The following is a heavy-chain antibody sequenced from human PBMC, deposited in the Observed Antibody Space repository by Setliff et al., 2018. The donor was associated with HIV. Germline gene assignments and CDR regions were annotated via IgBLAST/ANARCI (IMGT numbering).Heavy chain of an antibody. CDR2: MNPNSGNT. D-gene: IGHD2-21*02. Sequence: ASVKVSCKASGYTFTSYDINWVRLATGQGLEWMGWMNPNSGNTGYAQKFQGRVTMTRNTSISTAYMELSSLRSEDTAVYYCARAYRYCGGDCYPLDYWGQGTLVTVSS. CDR1: GYTFTSYD. V-gene: IGHV1-8*02. J-gene: IGHJ4*02. CDR3: ARAYRYCGGDCYPLDY.